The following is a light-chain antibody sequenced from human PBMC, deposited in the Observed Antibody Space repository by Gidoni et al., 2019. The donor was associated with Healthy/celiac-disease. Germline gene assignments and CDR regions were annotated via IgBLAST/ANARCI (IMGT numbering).Light chain of an antibody. J-gene: IGKJ5*01. Sequence: ESVLTQSPPTLSLSPGERATLSCRASQSVSSYLAWYQQKPGQAPRLLIYDASNRATGIPAMFSGSWSATDFTLTISSLEHEDFAFYYCQQRSNWPTFGQGTRLEIK. CDR1: QSVSSY. V-gene: IGKV3-11*01. CDR3: QQRSNWPT. CDR2: DAS.